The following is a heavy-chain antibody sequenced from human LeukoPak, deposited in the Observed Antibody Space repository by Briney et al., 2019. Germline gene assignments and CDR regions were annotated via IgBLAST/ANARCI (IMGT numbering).Heavy chain of an antibody. V-gene: IGHV3-23*01. J-gene: IGHJ4*02. CDR2: ISASGDTT. CDR3: ARDQVVVIVLFDY. Sequence: PGGSLRLSCAASGFTFSSYAMSWVRQAPGKGLEWVSAISASGDTTYYADSVKGRFTISRDNSKNTLYLQMNSLRAEDTAVYYCARDQVVVIVLFDYWGQGTLVTVSS. CDR1: GFTFSSYA. D-gene: IGHD3-22*01.